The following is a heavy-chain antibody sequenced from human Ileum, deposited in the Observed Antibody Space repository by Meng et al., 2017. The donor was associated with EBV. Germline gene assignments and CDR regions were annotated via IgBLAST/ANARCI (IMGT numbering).Heavy chain of an antibody. CDR3: ARDGYSSGSD. V-gene: IGHV4-61*08. CDR1: GGSVSSGGNY. Sequence: QVQLTESGPGLVKPSETLSLTCSVSGGSVSSGGNYWSWIRQPPGKGLEWIGYIYNSGSTNYNPSLKSRVTISVDTSKNQFSLKLSSVTAADTAVYYCARDGYSSGSDWGQGTLVTVSS. D-gene: IGHD6-19*01. J-gene: IGHJ4*02. CDR2: IYNSGST.